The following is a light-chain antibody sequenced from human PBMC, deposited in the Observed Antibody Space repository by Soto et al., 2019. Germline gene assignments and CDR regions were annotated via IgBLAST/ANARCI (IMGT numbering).Light chain of an antibody. CDR1: TSDVGSSNL. V-gene: IGLV2-23*02. Sequence: QYVLTQPASVSGSPGQSITISCTGTTSDVGSSNLVSWYQQHPGKAPKLIIYEVTKRPSGVSNRFSGSKSGNTASLTISGLQAEDEADYYCLSYAGSSVIFVGGTQLTVL. CDR3: LSYAGSSVI. J-gene: IGLJ2*01. CDR2: EVT.